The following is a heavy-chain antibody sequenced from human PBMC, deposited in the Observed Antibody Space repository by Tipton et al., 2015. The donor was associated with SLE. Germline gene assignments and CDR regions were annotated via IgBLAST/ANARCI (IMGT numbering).Heavy chain of an antibody. D-gene: IGHD4-23*01. V-gene: IGHV4-34*01. CDR1: GGSISSHY. CDR2: INHSGST. Sequence: TLSLTCTVSGGSISSHYWSWIRQPPGKGLEWIGEINHSGSTNYNPSLKSRVTISVDTSKNQFSLKLSSVTAADTAVYYCARVGVVTPFDYWGQGTLVTVSS. J-gene: IGHJ4*02. CDR3: ARVGVVTPFDY.